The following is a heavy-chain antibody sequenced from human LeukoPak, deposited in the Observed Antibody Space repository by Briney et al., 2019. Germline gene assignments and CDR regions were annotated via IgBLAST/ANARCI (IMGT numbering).Heavy chain of an antibody. CDR2: IQYSGST. J-gene: IGHJ3*02. CDR3: ARLAMVRGLDI. Sequence: SETLSLTCSVSGDSIYSGGYYWNWIRPYPGKGPEWIGYIQYSGSTHYNTSLKSRVTISLDTSKTQFSLKMTSLTVADTAVYYCARLAMVRGLDIWGQGTMVIVSS. CDR1: GDSIYSGGYY. V-gene: IGHV4-31*03. D-gene: IGHD3-10*01.